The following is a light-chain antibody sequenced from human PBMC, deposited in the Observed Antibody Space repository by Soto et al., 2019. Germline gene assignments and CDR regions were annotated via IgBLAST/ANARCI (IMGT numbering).Light chain of an antibody. J-gene: IGKJ4*01. CDR2: DAF. V-gene: IGKV3-11*01. CDR3: QQRSNWPST. Sequence: EILLTQSPSTLSSSLGERATISCRASQSVSSCLAWYKQKPGKAPRLLIYDAFKIASGIPARFSGSGSGTDFTLIISSLEPEDFAVYYCQQRSNWPSTFGGGTKVEVK. CDR1: QSVSSC.